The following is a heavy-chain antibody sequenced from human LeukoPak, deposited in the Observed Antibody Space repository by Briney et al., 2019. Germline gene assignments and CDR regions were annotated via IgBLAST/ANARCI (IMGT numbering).Heavy chain of an antibody. V-gene: IGHV4-34*01. CDR3: AREDYYYYMDV. CDR2: INHSGST. CDR1: GGSFSGYY. Sequence: SETLSLTCAVYGGSFSGYYWSWIRQPPGKGLEWIGEINHSGSTNYNPSLKSRVTISVDTSKNQFSLKLSSVTAADTAVYYCAREDYYYYMDVWGKGTTVTVSS. J-gene: IGHJ6*03.